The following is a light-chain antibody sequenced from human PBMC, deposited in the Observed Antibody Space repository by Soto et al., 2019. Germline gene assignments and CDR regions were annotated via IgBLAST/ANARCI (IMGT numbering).Light chain of an antibody. CDR3: CSYAGSYTWV. Sequence: QSALTQPRSVSGSPGKSVTISCTGTSSDVGGYNYVSWYQQHPGKAPKLRIYDVSKRPSGVPDRFSGSKSGNTASLTISGLQAEEEADYYCCSYAGSYTWVFGGGTKLTVL. J-gene: IGLJ3*02. V-gene: IGLV2-11*01. CDR2: DVS. CDR1: SSDVGGYNY.